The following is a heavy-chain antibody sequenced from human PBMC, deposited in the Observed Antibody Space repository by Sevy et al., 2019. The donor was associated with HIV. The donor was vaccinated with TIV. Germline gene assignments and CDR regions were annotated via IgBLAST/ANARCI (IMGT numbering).Heavy chain of an antibody. CDR2: IYYDERHI. V-gene: IGHV3-30*03. Sequence: GGSLRLSCAASGFTFSDYAMHWVRQAPGKGLEWLSYIYYDERHIYYLDSVRGRLSVSTDISKRTLFLQMNDLRPEDTAVYYCARRDVNHQYLMDYWGQGILVTVSS. CDR3: ARRDVNHQYLMDY. J-gene: IGHJ4*02. CDR1: GFTFSDYA. D-gene: IGHD2-8*01.